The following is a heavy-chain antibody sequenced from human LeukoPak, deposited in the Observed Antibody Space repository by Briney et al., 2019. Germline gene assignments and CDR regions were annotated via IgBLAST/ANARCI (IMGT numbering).Heavy chain of an antibody. Sequence: ASVKVSCEASGYTFTGYYMHWVRQAPGQGLEWMGWINPNSGGTNYAQKFQGWVTMTRDTSISTAYMELSRLRSDDTAVYYCARAGYGSGSYSLNWFDPWGQGTLVTVSS. CDR3: ARAGYGSGSYSLNWFDP. D-gene: IGHD3-10*01. J-gene: IGHJ5*02. CDR2: INPNSGGT. CDR1: GYTFTGYY. V-gene: IGHV1-2*04.